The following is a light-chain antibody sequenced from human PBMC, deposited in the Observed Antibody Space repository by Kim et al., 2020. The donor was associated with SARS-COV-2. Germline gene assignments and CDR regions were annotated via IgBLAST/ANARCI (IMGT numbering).Light chain of an antibody. J-gene: IGKJ1*01. CDR2: GAS. CDR3: QQYNNWPPWT. Sequence: CPGERAPLTCRASQSVSSDFAWYQQKPGQAPRLLIYGASTRATGIPARFSGSGSGTEFTLTISSLQSEDFAVYYCQQYNNWPPWTFGQGTKLEI. V-gene: IGKV3-15*01. CDR1: QSVSSD.